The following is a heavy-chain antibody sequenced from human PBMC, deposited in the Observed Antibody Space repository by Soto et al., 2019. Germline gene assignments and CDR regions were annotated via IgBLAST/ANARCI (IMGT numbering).Heavy chain of an antibody. CDR2: IYTSGST. Sequence: PETLSLTCTVYGGSISSYYWSWIRQPAGKGLEWIGRIYTSGSTNYNPSLKSRVTMSVDTSKNQFSLKLSSVTAADTAVYYCARGALYFLWQQLLNWFDPWGQGTLVTVSS. CDR1: GGSISSYY. V-gene: IGHV4-4*07. D-gene: IGHD6-13*01. CDR3: ARGALYFLWQQLLNWFDP. J-gene: IGHJ5*02.